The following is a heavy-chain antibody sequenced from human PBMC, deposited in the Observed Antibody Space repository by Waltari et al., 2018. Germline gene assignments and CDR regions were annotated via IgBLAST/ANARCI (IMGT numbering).Heavy chain of an antibody. J-gene: IGHJ6*02. D-gene: IGHD2-15*01. CDR2: INPNSGGT. CDR3: ARDDLSGGSWGGYYYYYYGMDV. Sequence: QVQLVQSGAEVKKPGASVKVSCKASGYTFTGYYMHWVRQAPGQGLEWMGWINPNSGGTNYAQKFQGRVTMTRDTSISTAYMELSRLRSDDTAVYYCARDDLSGGSWGGYYYYYYGMDVWGQGTTVTVSS. CDR1: GYTFTGYY. V-gene: IGHV1-2*02.